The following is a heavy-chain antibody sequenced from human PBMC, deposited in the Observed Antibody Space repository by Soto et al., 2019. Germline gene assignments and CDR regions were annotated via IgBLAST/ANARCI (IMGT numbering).Heavy chain of an antibody. CDR3: ARGGPQVVHNWVDP. CDR2: IDPSDSYT. D-gene: IGHD2-15*01. J-gene: IGHJ5*02. V-gene: IGHV5-10-1*01. Sequence: GVSLKISCKGSGYSFTSYWISWVRQMPGKGLEWMGRIDPSDSYTNYSPSFQGHVTISADKSLSTAYLQWDSLRASDTATYYCARGGPQVVHNWVDPWGQGTLVTVSS. CDR1: GYSFTSYW.